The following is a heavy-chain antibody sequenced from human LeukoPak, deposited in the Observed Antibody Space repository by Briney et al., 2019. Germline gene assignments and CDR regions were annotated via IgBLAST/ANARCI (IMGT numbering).Heavy chain of an antibody. CDR1: GYTFTSYY. J-gene: IGHJ4*02. CDR2: INPSGGST. Sequence: ASVKVSCKASGYTFTSYYMYWVRQAPGQGLEWMGIINPSGGSTSYAQKFQGRVTMTRDTSTSTVYMELSSLRSEDTAVYYCARLPARAIPPQGFDYWGQGTLVTVSS. CDR3: ARLPARAIPPQGFDY. D-gene: IGHD2-2*02. V-gene: IGHV1-46*01.